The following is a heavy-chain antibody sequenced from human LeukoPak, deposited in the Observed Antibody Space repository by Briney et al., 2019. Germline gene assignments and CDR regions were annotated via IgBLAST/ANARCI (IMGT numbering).Heavy chain of an antibody. CDR3: ARTKKDILTGYLFDY. Sequence: SETLSLTCTVSGGSISSYYWSWIRQPPGKGLEWIGYIYYSGSTNYNPSLKSRVTISVDTSKNQFSLKLSSVTAAGTAVYYCARTKKDILTGYLFDYWGQGTLVTVSS. J-gene: IGHJ4*02. CDR2: IYYSGST. D-gene: IGHD3-9*01. V-gene: IGHV4-59*01. CDR1: GGSISSYY.